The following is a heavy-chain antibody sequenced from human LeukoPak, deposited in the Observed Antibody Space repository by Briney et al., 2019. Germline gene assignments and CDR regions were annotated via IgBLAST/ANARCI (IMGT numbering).Heavy chain of an antibody. CDR1: GGSFSGYY. CDR2: TNHSGST. CDR3: ARGISIAAAGTEGPYFDY. D-gene: IGHD6-13*01. Sequence: PSETLSLTCAVYGGSFSGYYWSWIRQPPGKGLEWIGETNHSGSTNYNPSLKSRVTISVDTSKNQFSLKLSSVTAADTAVYYCARGISIAAAGTEGPYFDYWGQGTLVTVSS. J-gene: IGHJ4*02. V-gene: IGHV4-34*01.